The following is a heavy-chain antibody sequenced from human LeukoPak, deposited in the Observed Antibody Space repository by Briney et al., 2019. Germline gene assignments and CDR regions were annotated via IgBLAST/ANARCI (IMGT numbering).Heavy chain of an antibody. CDR1: GFTFSSYA. CDR2: ISGSGGST. J-gene: IGHJ4*02. V-gene: IGHV3-23*01. CDR3: AGVAAAGREYFDY. Sequence: PGGSLRLSCAASGFTFSSYAMSWVRQAPGKGLEWVSAISGSGGSTYYADSVKDRFTISRDNSKNTLYLLMNSLRAEDTAIYYCAGVAAAGREYFDYWGQGTLVTVSS. D-gene: IGHD6-13*01.